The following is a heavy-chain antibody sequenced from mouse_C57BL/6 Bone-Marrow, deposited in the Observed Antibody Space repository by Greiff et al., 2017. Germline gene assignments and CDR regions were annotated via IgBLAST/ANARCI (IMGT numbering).Heavy chain of an antibody. V-gene: IGHV1-39*01. J-gene: IGHJ4*01. CDR1: GYSFTDYN. Sequence: VQLQQSGPELVKPGASVKISCKASGYSFTDYNMNWVKQSNGKSLEWIGVINPNYGTTSYNQKFKGKATLTVNKSSRTAYMRLNSLTSEDSAVYYCARGYDYDYAMDYGGQGTSVTVSS. D-gene: IGHD2-4*01. CDR2: INPNYGTT. CDR3: ARGYDYDYAMDY.